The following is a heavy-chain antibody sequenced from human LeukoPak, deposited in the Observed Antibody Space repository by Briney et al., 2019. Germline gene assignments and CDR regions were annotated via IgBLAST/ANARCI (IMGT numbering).Heavy chain of an antibody. V-gene: IGHV4-39*01. J-gene: IGHJ4*02. Sequence: PSETLSLTCTVSGGSVSSSYYWGWIRQPPGKGLEWIGTIHYSGTTYFNPSVKSRVTIPVDTSKSQFSLKLSSVTAADTAVYHCARHYDSSGYFGPLFDYWGQGTLVTVSS. D-gene: IGHD3-22*01. CDR3: ARHYDSSGYFGPLFDY. CDR1: GGSVSSSYY. CDR2: IHYSGTT.